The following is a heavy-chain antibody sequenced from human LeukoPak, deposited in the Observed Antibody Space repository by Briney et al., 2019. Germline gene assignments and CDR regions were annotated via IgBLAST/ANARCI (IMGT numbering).Heavy chain of an antibody. D-gene: IGHD5-18*01. V-gene: IGHV4-4*02. CDR2: IYHSGST. Sequence: SGTLSLTCAVSGGSISSSNWWSWVRQPPGKGLEWIGEIYHSGSTNYNPSLKSRVTISVDKSKNQFSLKLSSVTAADTAVYYCARVLPRGYSYGYSDYWGQGTLVTVSS. J-gene: IGHJ4*02. CDR1: GGSISSSNW. CDR3: ARVLPRGYSYGYSDY.